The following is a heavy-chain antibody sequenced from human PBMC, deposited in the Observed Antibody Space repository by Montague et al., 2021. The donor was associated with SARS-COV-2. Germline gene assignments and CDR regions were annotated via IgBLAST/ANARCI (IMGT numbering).Heavy chain of an antibody. CDR1: GFTFNNYA. CDR2: IYSDGSST. D-gene: IGHD3-3*01. Sequence: SLRLSCAASGFTFNNYAMTWVRQAPGKGLEWVSIIYSDGSSTYYADSVKSRFTISRDNSKNTLYLQMNSLRAEDTAVYSCTKGGRNFYELDGFDSWGQGTPVTVSS. V-gene: IGHV3-23*03. CDR3: TKGGRNFYELDGFDS. J-gene: IGHJ4*02.